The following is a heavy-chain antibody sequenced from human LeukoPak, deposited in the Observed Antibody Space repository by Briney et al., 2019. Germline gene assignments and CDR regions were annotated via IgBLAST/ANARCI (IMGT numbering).Heavy chain of an antibody. Sequence: GGSLRLSCAASGFTFSSYVMGWVRQAPGKGLEWVSAISGSGTTTYYADAMKGRFTISRDNSRNTLYLQMHSLGAEDTAEYYCAKRARYNSARATDFDSWGQGTQVTVSS. V-gene: IGHV3-23*01. CDR1: GFTFSSYV. J-gene: IGHJ4*02. CDR2: ISGSGTTT. D-gene: IGHD6-19*01. CDR3: AKRARYNSARATDFDS.